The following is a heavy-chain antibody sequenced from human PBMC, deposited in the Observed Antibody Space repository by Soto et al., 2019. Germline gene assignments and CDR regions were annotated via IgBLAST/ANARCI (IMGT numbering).Heavy chain of an antibody. CDR2: IDWDDDK. D-gene: IGHD1-26*01. Sequence: LRLSCAASGFTFSSYGMHWIRQPPGKALEWLALIDWDDDKYYSTSLKTRLTISKDTSKNQVVLTMTNMDPVDTATYYCARIRGSSGSYSPYFDYWGQGTLVTVSS. CDR1: GFTFSSYGM. V-gene: IGHV2-70*01. CDR3: ARIRGSSGSYSPYFDY. J-gene: IGHJ4*02.